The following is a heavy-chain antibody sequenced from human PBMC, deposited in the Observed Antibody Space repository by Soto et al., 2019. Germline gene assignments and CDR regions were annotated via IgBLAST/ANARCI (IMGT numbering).Heavy chain of an antibody. Sequence: ASVKVSCKASGYTFIAYYTHWVRQAPGRGLEWMGWINPNSGGTNYAQKFQGRVTMTRDTSISTAYMELSRLTSDDTAVYYCARVALYSGSLPLDYWGQGTLVTVSS. CDR1: GYTFIAYY. CDR2: INPNSGGT. D-gene: IGHD1-26*01. J-gene: IGHJ4*02. V-gene: IGHV1-2*02. CDR3: ARVALYSGSLPLDY.